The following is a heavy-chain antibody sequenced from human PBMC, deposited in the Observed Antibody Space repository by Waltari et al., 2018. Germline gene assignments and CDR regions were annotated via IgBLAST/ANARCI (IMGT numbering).Heavy chain of an antibody. V-gene: IGHV4-39*07. Sequence: QLQLQESGPGLVKPSETLSLTCTVSGGSIRSSSYYWGWIRQPPGKGLEWIGSIYYSGSTSYNPSRNMRVTISVDTSKTQFSLKRSAVTAADTAVYYCARDDSSGYYPSGAFDIWGQGTMVTVSS. D-gene: IGHD3-22*01. CDR3: ARDDSSGYYPSGAFDI. CDR1: GGSIRSSSYY. CDR2: IYYSGST. J-gene: IGHJ3*02.